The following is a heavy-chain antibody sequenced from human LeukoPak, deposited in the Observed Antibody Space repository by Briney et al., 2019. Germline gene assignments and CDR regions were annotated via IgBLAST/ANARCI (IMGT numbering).Heavy chain of an antibody. CDR3: ARDLAYSRLDY. D-gene: IGHD5-18*01. CDR1: GFTFSGYS. CDR2: ISTSSNYI. V-gene: IGHV3-21*01. Sequence: PGGSLRLSCAASGFTFSGYSMNWVRQAPGKGLEWVSSISTSSNYIYYADSLKGRFTISRDNAKNSLYLQMNSLRVEDTAFYYCARDLAYSRLDYWGQGMLVTVSS. J-gene: IGHJ4*02.